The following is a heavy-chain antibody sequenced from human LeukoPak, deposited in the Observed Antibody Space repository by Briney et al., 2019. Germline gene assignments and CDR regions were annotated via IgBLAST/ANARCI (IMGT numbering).Heavy chain of an antibody. CDR2: TSGSGTST. Sequence: PGGSLRLSCAASGFTFNTHAMNWVRQAPGKGLEWVSATSGSGTSTYYADSVKGRFTISRDNSKNTLYLQMNSLRAEDTAVYYCAKASAPSLYYYDSSGVPPYFDYWGQGTLVTVSS. CDR1: GFTFNTHA. CDR3: AKASAPSLYYYDSSGVPPYFDY. J-gene: IGHJ4*02. D-gene: IGHD3-22*01. V-gene: IGHV3-23*01.